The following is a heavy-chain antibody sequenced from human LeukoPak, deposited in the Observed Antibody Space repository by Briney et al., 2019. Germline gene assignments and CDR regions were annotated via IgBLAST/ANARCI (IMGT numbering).Heavy chain of an antibody. Sequence: GGSLRLSCAASGFTFSSYSMDWVRQAPGKGLEWVSYISSSSSTIYYADSVKGRFTISRDNAKNSLYLQMNSLRAEDTAVYYCARGVGATDYWGQGTLVTVSS. CDR2: ISSSSSTI. CDR3: ARGVGATDY. D-gene: IGHD1-26*01. CDR1: GFTFSSYS. J-gene: IGHJ4*02. V-gene: IGHV3-48*01.